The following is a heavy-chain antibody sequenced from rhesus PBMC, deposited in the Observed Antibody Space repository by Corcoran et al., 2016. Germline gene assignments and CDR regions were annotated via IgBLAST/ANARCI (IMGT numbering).Heavy chain of an antibody. CDR1: AGSISLSW. CDR3: ANGGPDKDRFDV. J-gene: IGHJ5-1*01. V-gene: IGHV4-147*01. D-gene: IGHD3-34*01. Sequence: QLQQQESGPGLVRPSETLSLTCAVAAGSISLSWWSWIRQPPGKGLEWIGRISGGSGSSSYSPSLRSRATISTDTSRNHISLRLIFVTAADTALYYCANGGPDKDRFDVWGPGVLVTVSS. CDR2: ISGGSGSS.